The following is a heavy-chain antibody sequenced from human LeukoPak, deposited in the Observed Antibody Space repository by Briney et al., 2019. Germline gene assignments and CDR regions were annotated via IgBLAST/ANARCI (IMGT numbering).Heavy chain of an antibody. J-gene: IGHJ4*02. Sequence: GASVKVSCKASGYTFTSYYMHWVRQAPGQGLEWMGIINPSGGSTSYAQKFQGRVTITRDTSTSTVYMELSRLRSEDTAVYYCARASTRGYSYAWWGQGTLVTVSS. V-gene: IGHV1-46*01. CDR1: GYTFTSYY. D-gene: IGHD5-18*01. CDR3: ARASTRGYSYAW. CDR2: INPSGGST.